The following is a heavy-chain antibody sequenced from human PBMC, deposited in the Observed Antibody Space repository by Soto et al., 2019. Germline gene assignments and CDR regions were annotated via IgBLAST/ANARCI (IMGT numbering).Heavy chain of an antibody. CDR2: ISYDGSNK. J-gene: IGHJ4*02. CDR1: GFTFSSYA. V-gene: IGHV3-30-3*01. D-gene: IGHD3-10*01. Sequence: QVQLVESGGGVVQPGRSLRLSCAASGFTFSSYAMHWVRQAPGKGLEWVAVISYDGSNKYYADSVKGRFTIPRDNSKNTLYLQMNSLRAEDTAVYYCARESVGFGGSIGYWGQGTLVTVSS. CDR3: ARESVGFGGSIGY.